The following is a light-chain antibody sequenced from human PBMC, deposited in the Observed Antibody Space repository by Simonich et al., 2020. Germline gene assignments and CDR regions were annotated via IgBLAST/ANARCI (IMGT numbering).Light chain of an antibody. CDR3: QSYDSSNWV. Sequence: NFMLTQPHSVSESPGKTVTISCTRSSGSIASNYVQWYQQRPGSSPTTVIYEDNQRPSGGPDRFSGSIDSSSNSASLTSSGLKTEDEADYYCQSYDSSNWVFGGGTKLTVL. V-gene: IGLV6-57*01. CDR1: SGSIASNY. CDR2: EDN. J-gene: IGLJ3*02.